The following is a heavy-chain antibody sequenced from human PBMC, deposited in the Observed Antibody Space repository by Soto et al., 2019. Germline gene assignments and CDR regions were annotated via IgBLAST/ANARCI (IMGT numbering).Heavy chain of an antibody. J-gene: IGHJ4*02. V-gene: IGHV3-23*01. Sequence: GGSLRLSCAASGFTFSNYAMSWVRQAPGMGLEWVSTISGTAVATYYADSVKGRFTISRDNSKNTLSLQMNGLRAEDTAVYYCAKAPRPNWNWHYFDYWGQGTLVTSP. CDR2: ISGTAVAT. CDR3: AKAPRPNWNWHYFDY. CDR1: GFTFSNYA. D-gene: IGHD1-7*01.